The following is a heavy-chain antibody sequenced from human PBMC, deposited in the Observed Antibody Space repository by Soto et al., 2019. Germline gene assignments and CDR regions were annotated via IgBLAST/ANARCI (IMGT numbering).Heavy chain of an antibody. CDR2: IIPIFGTA. Sequence: SVKVSCKASGGTFSSYAISWVRQAPGQGPEWMGGIIPIFGTANYAQKFQGRVTITADESTSTAYMELSSLRSEDTAVYYCARDSVTHYDFWSGYPPENAFDIWGQGTTVTVSS. CDR1: GGTFSSYA. D-gene: IGHD3-3*01. J-gene: IGHJ3*02. CDR3: ARDSVTHYDFWSGYPPENAFDI. V-gene: IGHV1-69*13.